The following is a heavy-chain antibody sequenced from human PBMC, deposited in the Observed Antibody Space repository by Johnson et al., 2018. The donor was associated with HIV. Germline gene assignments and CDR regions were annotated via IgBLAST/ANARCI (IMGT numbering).Heavy chain of an antibody. CDR2: ISYDASNK. D-gene: IGHD2-2*01. CDR3: ARAANVVLPAGTFDI. V-gene: IGHV3-30*04. Sequence: VQLVESGGGVVQPGRSLRLSCAASGFTFSSYAMHWVRQAPGKGLAWVAVISYDASNKFYADSVQGRFTISRDKTKKTLYLQMNSLRVEDTAVYYCARAANVVLPAGTFDIWGRGTMVTVSS. J-gene: IGHJ3*02. CDR1: GFTFSSYA.